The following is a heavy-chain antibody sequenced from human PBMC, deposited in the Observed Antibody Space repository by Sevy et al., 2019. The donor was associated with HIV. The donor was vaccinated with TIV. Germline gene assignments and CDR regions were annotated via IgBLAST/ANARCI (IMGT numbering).Heavy chain of an antibody. D-gene: IGHD3-3*01. CDR1: GFTFRSYN. V-gene: IGHV3-33*01. Sequence: GGSLRLSCAASGFTFRSYNMHWVRLAPGKGMEWVAAIWSDGGNKFYAESVKGRFPISRDNSKNTLSLQMNSLRAEDTAVYYCARAAYDFWSGYYGNFDYWGQGTLVTVSS. CDR3: ARAAYDFWSGYYGNFDY. CDR2: IWSDGGNK. J-gene: IGHJ4*02.